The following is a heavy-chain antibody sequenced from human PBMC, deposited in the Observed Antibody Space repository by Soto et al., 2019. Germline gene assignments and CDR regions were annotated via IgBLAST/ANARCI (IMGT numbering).Heavy chain of an antibody. J-gene: IGHJ5*02. CDR1: GGSISSTNW. CDR3: ATLPPRIELAVLPIPT. D-gene: IGHD2-2*02. Sequence: QVQLRESGPGPVKPSGTLSLSCTVSGGSISSTNWWTWVRQSPGKGLEWIGELYHTGSPTDNPSLRGRVTMSVDKSNNQFSLKRRYVTAADTAMYYCATLPPRIELAVLPIPTWGQGTLFTVSA. V-gene: IGHV4-4*02. CDR2: LYHTGSP.